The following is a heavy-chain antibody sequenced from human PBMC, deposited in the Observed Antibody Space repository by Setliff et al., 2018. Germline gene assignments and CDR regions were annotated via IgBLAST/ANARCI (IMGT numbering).Heavy chain of an antibody. Sequence: SETLSLTCTVSGGSISDSHYYWGWFRPPPGMRPEWIGTVYYSGSIYYNPSLKSRVTLFVDTSKDQFSLRLTSMTAADTAVYYCARQVEMATIAFDVWGQGTMVTVSS. CDR1: GGSISDSHYY. V-gene: IGHV4-39*01. CDR2: VYYSGSI. J-gene: IGHJ3*01. D-gene: IGHD5-12*01. CDR3: ARQVEMATIAFDV.